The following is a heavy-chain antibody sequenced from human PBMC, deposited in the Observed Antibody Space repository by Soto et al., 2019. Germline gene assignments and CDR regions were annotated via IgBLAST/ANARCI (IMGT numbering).Heavy chain of an antibody. CDR2: VSXNENS. V-gene: IGHV4-39*01. Sequence: SETFSLSCSVSGGSICRFTYYRGRIRQPPGRGGEWIGTVSXNENSYYNPSLQSRVTITVDRAKNQLSLNLRSVTAADTARYFFARREPSYGAPGWLDPGGTGTLVTVSS. J-gene: IGHJ5*02. CDR3: ARREPSYGAPGWLDP. D-gene: IGHD2-21*01. CDR1: GGSICRFTYY.